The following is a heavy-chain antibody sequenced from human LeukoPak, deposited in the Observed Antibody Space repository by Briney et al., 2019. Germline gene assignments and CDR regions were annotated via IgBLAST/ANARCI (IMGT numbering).Heavy chain of an antibody. CDR1: GFTFSSYA. CDR3: ARASGPEYGMDV. CDR2: ISYDGSNK. Sequence: PGGSLRLSCAASGFTFSSYAMHWVRQAPGKGLEWVAVISYDGSNKYYADSVKGRFTISRDNSKNTLYLQMNSLRAEDTAVYYCARASGPEYGMDVWGQGTTVTVTS. J-gene: IGHJ6*02. D-gene: IGHD1-14*01. V-gene: IGHV3-30-3*01.